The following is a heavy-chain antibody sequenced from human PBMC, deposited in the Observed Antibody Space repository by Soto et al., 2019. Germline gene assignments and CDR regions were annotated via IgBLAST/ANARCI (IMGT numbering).Heavy chain of an antibody. CDR2: INHSGST. J-gene: IGHJ1*01. Sequence: SETLSLTCAVYGGSFSGYYWSWIRQPPGKGLEWIGEINHSGSTNYNPSLKSRVTISVDTSKNQFSLKLSSVTAADTAVYYCARGSLNSSSSWYKVYFKHWGQGTLVTVS. CDR1: GGSFSGYY. D-gene: IGHD6-13*01. CDR3: ARGSLNSSSSWYKVYFKH. V-gene: IGHV4-34*01.